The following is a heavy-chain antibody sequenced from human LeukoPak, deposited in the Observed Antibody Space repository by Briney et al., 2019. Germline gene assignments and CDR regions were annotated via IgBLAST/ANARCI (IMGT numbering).Heavy chain of an antibody. D-gene: IGHD2-15*01. CDR2: SYSGGST. V-gene: IGHV3-53*01. CDR3: ARTWYDAFDI. CDR1: RFRLRNHY. Sequence: PGGSLRLSCAASRFRLRNHYMSLVRQAPGKGLEGVSISYSGGSTYYADSVKGRFTISSDNSKNTLSLQMNTLRAEDTAVYFCARTWYDAFDIWGQGTMVTVSS. J-gene: IGHJ3*02.